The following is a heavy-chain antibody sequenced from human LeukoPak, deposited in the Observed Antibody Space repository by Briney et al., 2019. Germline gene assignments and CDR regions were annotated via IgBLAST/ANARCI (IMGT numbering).Heavy chain of an antibody. CDR2: INPNSGGT. Sequence: GASVKVSCTASGYTFTGYYMHWVRQAPGQGLEWMGWINPNSGGTNYAQKFQGRVTMTRDTSISTAYMELSRLRSDDTAVYYCAGTGLRDDYGDYVFDYWGQGTLVTVSS. V-gene: IGHV1-2*02. D-gene: IGHD4-17*01. J-gene: IGHJ4*02. CDR3: AGTGLRDDYGDYVFDY. CDR1: GYTFTGYY.